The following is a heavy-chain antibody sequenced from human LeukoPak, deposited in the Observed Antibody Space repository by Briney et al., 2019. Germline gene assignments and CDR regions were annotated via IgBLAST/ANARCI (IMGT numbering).Heavy chain of an antibody. CDR2: IYWDDDK. Sequence: SGPTLVKPTQTLTLTCTFSGFSLSISGVGVGWIRQPPGKALEWLALIYWDDDKRYSPSLKSRLTITKDTSKNQVVLTMTNMDPVDTATYYCAHKIEAGDYFDYWGQGTLVTVSS. J-gene: IGHJ4*02. V-gene: IGHV2-5*02. CDR1: GFSLSISGVG. D-gene: IGHD3-10*01. CDR3: AHKIEAGDYFDY.